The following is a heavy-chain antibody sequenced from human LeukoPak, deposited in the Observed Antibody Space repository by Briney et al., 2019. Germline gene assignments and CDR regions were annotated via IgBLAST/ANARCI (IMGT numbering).Heavy chain of an antibody. Sequence: GGSLSLSCAPSGFTFTNYNMNWVRLAPGKGLEWISYISGGSGTIYNAGSMSGRFTFSRDNAKDSQWLQMDSLRVEYTAVEFCARLYGDWFDPWGPGTLVTVSS. D-gene: IGHD4-17*01. CDR3: ARLYGDWFDP. CDR1: GFTFTNYN. CDR2: ISGGSGTI. J-gene: IGHJ5*02. V-gene: IGHV3-48*01.